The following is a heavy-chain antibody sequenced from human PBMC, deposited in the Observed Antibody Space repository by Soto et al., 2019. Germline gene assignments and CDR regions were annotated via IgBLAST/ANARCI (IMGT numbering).Heavy chain of an antibody. D-gene: IGHD3-10*01. V-gene: IGHV4-31*03. Sequence: QVQLQESGPGLVKPSQTLSLTCTVSGGSISSGGYYWSWIRQHPGKGLEWIGYIYYSGSTYYNPSLKSRVTISVDTSKNQFSLKLSSVTAADTAVYYCARDVTMVRGRMSGMDVWGQGTTVTVSS. CDR2: IYYSGST. J-gene: IGHJ6*02. CDR1: GGSISSGGYY. CDR3: ARDVTMVRGRMSGMDV.